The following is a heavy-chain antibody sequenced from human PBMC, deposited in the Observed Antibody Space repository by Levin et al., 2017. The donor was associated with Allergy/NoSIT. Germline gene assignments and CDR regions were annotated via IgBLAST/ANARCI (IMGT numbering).Heavy chain of an antibody. Sequence: GGSLRLSCKASGYTFTGYYLHWVRQAPGQGLEWMGIINPSGGSTSYAQKFQGRVTKNGGKCKGRVDMEVSSLRAEGTAVYYGARRYSSGSFDHWGQGTLVTVSS. CDR3: ARRYSSGSFDH. CDR2: INPSGGST. J-gene: IGHJ4*02. D-gene: IGHD2-15*01. CDR1: GYTFTGYY. V-gene: IGHV1-46*01.